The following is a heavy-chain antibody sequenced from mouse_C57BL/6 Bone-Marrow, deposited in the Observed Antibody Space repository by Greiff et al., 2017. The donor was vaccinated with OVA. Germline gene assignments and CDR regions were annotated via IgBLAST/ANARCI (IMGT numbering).Heavy chain of an antibody. CDR2: IDPSDSYT. Sequence: QVQLQQPGAELVMPGASVKLSCKASGYTFTSYWMHWVKQRPGQGLEWIGEIDPSDSYTNYNQKFKGKSTLTVDKSSSTAYMQLSSLTSADSAVYYCAACYGNSPGFDYWGQGTLVTVSA. CDR1: GYTFTSYW. CDR3: AACYGNSPGFDY. V-gene: IGHV1-69*01. D-gene: IGHD1-1*01. J-gene: IGHJ3*01.